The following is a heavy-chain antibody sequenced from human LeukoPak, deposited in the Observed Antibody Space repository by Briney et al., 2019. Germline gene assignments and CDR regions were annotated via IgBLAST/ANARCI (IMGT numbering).Heavy chain of an antibody. V-gene: IGHV1-18*01. CDR3: FDSSGYYNWFDP. D-gene: IGHD3-22*01. CDR1: GYTFTSYG. CDR2: ISAYNGNT. J-gene: IGHJ5*02. Sequence: ASVTVSCKASGYTFTSYGISWVRQAPGQGLEWMGWISAYNGNTNYAQKLQGRVTMTTDTSTSTAYMELSSLRSEDTAVYYCFDSSGYYNWFDPWGQGTLVTVSS.